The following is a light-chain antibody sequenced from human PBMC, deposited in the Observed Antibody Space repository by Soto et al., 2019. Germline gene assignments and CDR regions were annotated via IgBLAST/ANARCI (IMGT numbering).Light chain of an antibody. CDR1: SSNIGSNY. Sequence: QSVPTQPPSASGTPGQRGTDSCSGSSSNIGSNYVYWYQQLPGTAPKLLIYRNNQRPSGVPDRFSGSKSGTSASLAISGLRSEDEADYYCAAWDDSLSAVVFGGATKLTVL. V-gene: IGLV1-47*01. CDR3: AAWDDSLSAVV. CDR2: RNN. J-gene: IGLJ2*01.